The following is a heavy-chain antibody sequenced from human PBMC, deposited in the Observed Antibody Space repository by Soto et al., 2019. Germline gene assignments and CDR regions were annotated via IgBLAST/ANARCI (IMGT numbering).Heavy chain of an antibody. CDR2: INPSGGST. V-gene: IGHV1-46*01. CDR3: ATGGGFGDYGHY. J-gene: IGHJ4*02. CDR1: GYTFTSYF. Sequence: QVQLVQSGAEVKKPGASVKVSCKASGYTFTSYFMHWVRQAPGQGLEWMGIINPSGGSTSYAQKFQGRXTMXRXKSTSTVYMDLSSLRSEDTAVYYCATGGGFGDYGHYWGQGTLVTVSS. D-gene: IGHD4-17*01.